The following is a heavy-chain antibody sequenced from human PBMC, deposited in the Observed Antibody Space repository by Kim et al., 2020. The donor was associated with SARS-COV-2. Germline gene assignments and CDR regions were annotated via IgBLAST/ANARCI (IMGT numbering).Heavy chain of an antibody. J-gene: IGHJ5*02. V-gene: IGHV4-39*01. CDR2: VYYSGNT. Sequence: SETLSLTCTVSGGSISSTSYYWGWIRQPPGKGLEWIGSVYYSGNTYYNPSLKSLVNISVDTSKNQFSLKLSSVTAADTAVYYCARRIAVAVNWFDPWGQGTLVTVSS. CDR3: ARRIAVAVNWFDP. D-gene: IGHD6-19*01. CDR1: GGSISSTSYY.